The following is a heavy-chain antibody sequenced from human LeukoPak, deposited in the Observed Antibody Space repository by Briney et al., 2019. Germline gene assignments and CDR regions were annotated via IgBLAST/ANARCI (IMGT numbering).Heavy chain of an antibody. V-gene: IGHV3-23*01. CDR2: ISGSGGST. CDR1: GFTFSSYG. J-gene: IGHJ4*02. CDR3: ARTGLVGATPNFDY. D-gene: IGHD1-26*01. Sequence: GGSLRLSCAASGFTFSSYGMSWVRQAPGKGLEWVSAISGSGGSTYYADSVKGRFTISRDNSKNTPYLQMNSLRAEDTAVYYCARTGLVGATPNFDYWGQGTLVTVSS.